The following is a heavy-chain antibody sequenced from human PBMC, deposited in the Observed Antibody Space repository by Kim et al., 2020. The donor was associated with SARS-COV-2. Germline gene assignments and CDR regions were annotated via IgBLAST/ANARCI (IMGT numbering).Heavy chain of an antibody. CDR3: ARVRDATDYYYGMDV. V-gene: IGHV3-33*01. Sequence: GGSLRLSCAASGFTFSSYGMHWVRQAPGKGLEWVAVIWYDGSNKYYADSVKGRFTISRDNSKNTLYLQMNSLRAEDTAVYYCARVRDATDYYYGMDVWGQGTTVTVSS. CDR1: GFTFSSYG. J-gene: IGHJ6*02. CDR2: IWYDGSNK.